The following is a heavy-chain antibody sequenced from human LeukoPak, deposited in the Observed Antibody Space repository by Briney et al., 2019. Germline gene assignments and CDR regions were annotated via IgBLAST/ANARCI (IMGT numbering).Heavy chain of an antibody. V-gene: IGHV3-66*01. D-gene: IGHD3-9*01. CDR1: GFTVSSNY. CDR2: IYSGGST. Sequence: GGSLRLSCAASGFTVSSNYMSWVRQAPGKGLEWVSVIYSGGSTYYADSVKGRFTISRDNSKNTLYLQMNSLRAEDTAVYYCARAMIVRYFDWPLFDYWGQGALVTVSS. J-gene: IGHJ4*02. CDR3: ARAMIVRYFDWPLFDY.